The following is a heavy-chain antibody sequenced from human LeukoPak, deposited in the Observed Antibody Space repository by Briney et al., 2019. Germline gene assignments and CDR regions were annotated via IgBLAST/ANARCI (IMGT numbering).Heavy chain of an antibody. CDR2: IHNSGST. D-gene: IGHD3-22*01. CDR3: VREGYDSSGYYLDS. CDR1: GGSISGYY. Sequence: PPETLSLTCTVSGGSISGYYWSWFRQPPGKGLEWFGWIHNSGSTENNPSLKSRVTMSVDTSKNQISLRLYSVTAADTAVYYCVREGYDSSGYYLDSWGQGTLVTVSS. J-gene: IGHJ4*02. V-gene: IGHV4-59*01.